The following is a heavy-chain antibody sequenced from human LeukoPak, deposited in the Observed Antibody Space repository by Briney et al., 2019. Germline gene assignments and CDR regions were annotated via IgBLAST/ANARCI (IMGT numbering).Heavy chain of an antibody. CDR2: ISAYNGNT. Sequence: ASVTVSCKASGYTFTSYGISWVRQAPGQGLEWMGWISAYNGNTNYAQKLQGRVTLTTDKSTTTAYMELRSLRSDDTAVYYCARDTYFDTTPLDYWGQGTLVTVSS. CDR3: ARDTYFDTTPLDY. CDR1: GYTFTSYG. V-gene: IGHV1-18*01. J-gene: IGHJ4*02. D-gene: IGHD3-22*01.